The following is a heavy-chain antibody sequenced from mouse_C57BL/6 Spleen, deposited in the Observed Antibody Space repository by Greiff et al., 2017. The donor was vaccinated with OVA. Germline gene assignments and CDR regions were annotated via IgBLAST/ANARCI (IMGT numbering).Heavy chain of an antibody. CDR2: IYPGDGDT. CDR3: AREPRDSSGWGYYFDY. Sequence: QVQLQQSGPELVKPGASVKISCKASGYAFSSSWMNWVKQRPGKGLEWIGRIYPGDGDTNYNGKFKGKATLTADKSSSTAYMQLSSLTSEDSAVYFCAREPRDSSGWGYYFDYWGQGTTLTVSS. CDR1: GYAFSSSW. D-gene: IGHD3-2*02. V-gene: IGHV1-82*01. J-gene: IGHJ2*01.